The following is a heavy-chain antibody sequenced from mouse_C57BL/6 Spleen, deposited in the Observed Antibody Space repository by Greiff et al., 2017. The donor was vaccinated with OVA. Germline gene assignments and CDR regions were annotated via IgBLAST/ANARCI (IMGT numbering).Heavy chain of an antibody. CDR2: ISNLAYSI. Sequence: EVQVVESGGGLVQPGGSLKLSCAASGFTFSDYGMAWVRQAPRKGPEWVAFISNLAYSIYYADTVTGRFTISRENAKNTLYLEMSSLRSEDTAMYYCARRYGSSYDWYFDVWGTGTTVTVSS. D-gene: IGHD1-1*01. CDR3: ARRYGSSYDWYFDV. CDR1: GFTFSDYG. J-gene: IGHJ1*03. V-gene: IGHV5-15*01.